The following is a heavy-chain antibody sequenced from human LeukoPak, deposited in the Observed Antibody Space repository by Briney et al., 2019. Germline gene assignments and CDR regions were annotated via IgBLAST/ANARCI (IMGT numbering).Heavy chain of an antibody. Sequence: SETLSLTCTVSGVSISGSSYYWGWIRQPPGKGLEWVGSYSYSGTTYYNPSLKSRVTMSVDTFNNRLSLKLSSVTAADTSVYYCARQHSGSTSPIYYFDYWGQGTLVTVSS. CDR3: ARQHSGSTSPIYYFDY. V-gene: IGHV4-39*01. D-gene: IGHD2-2*01. CDR2: YSYSGTT. J-gene: IGHJ4*02. CDR1: GVSISGSSYY.